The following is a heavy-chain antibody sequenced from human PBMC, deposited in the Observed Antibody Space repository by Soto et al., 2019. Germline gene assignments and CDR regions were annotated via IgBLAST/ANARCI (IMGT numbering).Heavy chain of an antibody. J-gene: IGHJ6*02. Sequence: QVRLVESGGGVVQPGRSLRLSCVASGFSFGSYGMHWVRQAPGKGLEWVAVISYDGNYKSYADSVKGRITISRDNSKKTLYLQMNSLRPEDTAVFYCAKDPVEMAPRTGYYGMDVWGQGTTVTVSS. V-gene: IGHV3-30*18. D-gene: IGHD5-12*01. CDR1: GFSFGSYG. CDR2: ISYDGNYK. CDR3: AKDPVEMAPRTGYYGMDV.